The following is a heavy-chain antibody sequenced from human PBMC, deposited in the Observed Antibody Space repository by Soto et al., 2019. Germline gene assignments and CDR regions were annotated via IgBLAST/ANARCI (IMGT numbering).Heavy chain of an antibody. Sequence: ASVKVSCKASGYTFTSYYMHWVRQAPGQGLEWMGIINPSGGSTSYAQKFQGRVTLTRDTSTSTVYMELGSLRSEDTAVYYCARGNCGGDCYEDLGDYYYYYYGMDVWGQGTTVTVSS. CDR3: ARGNCGGDCYEDLGDYYYYYYGMDV. D-gene: IGHD2-21*02. V-gene: IGHV1-46*01. CDR2: INPSGGST. CDR1: GYTFTSYY. J-gene: IGHJ6*02.